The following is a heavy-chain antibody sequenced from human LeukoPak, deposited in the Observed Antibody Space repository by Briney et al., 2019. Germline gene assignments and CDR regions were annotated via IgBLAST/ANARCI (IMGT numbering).Heavy chain of an antibody. CDR2: IYHSGST. D-gene: IGHD3-9*01. J-gene: IGHJ4*02. Sequence: SETLSLTCTVSGGSISSHYWSWIRQPPGKGLEWIGSIYHSGSTYYNPSLKSRVTISVDTSKNQFSLKLSSVTAADTAVYYCARAGPYYDILTGYSLFDYWGQGTLVTVSS. CDR3: ARAGPYYDILTGYSLFDY. V-gene: IGHV4-38-2*02. CDR1: GGSISSHY.